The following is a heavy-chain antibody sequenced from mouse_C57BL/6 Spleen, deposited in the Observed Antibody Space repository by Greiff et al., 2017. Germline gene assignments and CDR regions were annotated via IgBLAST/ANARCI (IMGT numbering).Heavy chain of an antibody. CDR3: TRTAITTVYFDY. J-gene: IGHJ2*01. D-gene: IGHD1-1*01. CDR2: IYPGNSDT. Sequence: EVQLQQSGPVLARPGASVKMSCKTSGYTFTSYWMHWVKQRPGQGLEWIGAIYPGNSDTSYNQKFKGKAKLTAVTSASTAYMELSSLTNEDSAVYYCTRTAITTVYFDYWGQGTTLTVSS. CDR1: GYTFTSYW. V-gene: IGHV1-5*01.